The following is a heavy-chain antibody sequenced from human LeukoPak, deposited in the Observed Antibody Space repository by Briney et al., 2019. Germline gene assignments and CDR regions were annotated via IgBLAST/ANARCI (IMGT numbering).Heavy chain of an antibody. CDR2: IYYSGST. Sequence: SETLSLTCTVSGGSISSSSYYWGWIRQPPGKGLEWIGSIYYSGSTYYNPSLKSRVTISVDTSKNQFSLKLSSVTAVDTAVYYCASWVPFGRHTKYYFDYWGQGTLVTVSS. CDR1: GGSISSSSYY. V-gene: IGHV4-39*01. J-gene: IGHJ4*02. CDR3: ASWVPFGRHTKYYFDY. D-gene: IGHD3-10*01.